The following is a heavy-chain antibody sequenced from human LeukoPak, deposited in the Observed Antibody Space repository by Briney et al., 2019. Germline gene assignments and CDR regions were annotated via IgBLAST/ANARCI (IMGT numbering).Heavy chain of an antibody. CDR2: IYYSGST. CDR1: GGSISSYY. Sequence: SETLSLTCTVSGGSISSYYWSWIRQPPGKELEWIGYIYYSGSTNYNPSLKSRVTISVDTSKNQFSLKLSSVTAADTAVYYCARARVVVTAVSFDYWGQGTLVTVSS. CDR3: ARARVVVTAVSFDY. D-gene: IGHD2-21*02. V-gene: IGHV4-59*01. J-gene: IGHJ4*02.